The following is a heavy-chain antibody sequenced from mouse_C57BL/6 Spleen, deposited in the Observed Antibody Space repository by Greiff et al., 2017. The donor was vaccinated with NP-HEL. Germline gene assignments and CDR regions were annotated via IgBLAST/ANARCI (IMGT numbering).Heavy chain of an antibody. Sequence: VQLQQPGAELVKPGASVKLSCKASGYTFTSYWMQWVKQRPGQGLEWIGEIDPSDSYTNYNQKFKGKATLTVDTSSSTAYMQLSSLTSEDSAVYYCARPQTAQVSWFAYWGQGTLVTVSA. CDR3: ARPQTAQVSWFAY. V-gene: IGHV1-50*01. D-gene: IGHD3-2*02. CDR2: IDPSDSYT. J-gene: IGHJ3*01. CDR1: GYTFTSYW.